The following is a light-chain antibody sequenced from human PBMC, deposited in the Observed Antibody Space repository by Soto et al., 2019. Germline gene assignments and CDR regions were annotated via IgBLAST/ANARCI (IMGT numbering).Light chain of an antibody. CDR2: RAS. CDR1: QSVFYSSNNRNY. J-gene: IGKJ2*01. CDR3: HHYYGIPYT. Sequence: DIVMTQSPDSLAVSLGERATINCKSSQSVFYSSNNRNYLAWYQQKPGQPPKLLLYRASIRESGIPDRFTVSGSGTDSTLNISSLQAEDVAVYYCHHYYGIPYTCGQATKFEIK. V-gene: IGKV4-1*01.